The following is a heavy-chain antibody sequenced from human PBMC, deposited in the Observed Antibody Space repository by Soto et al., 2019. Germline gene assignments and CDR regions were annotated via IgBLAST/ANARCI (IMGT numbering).Heavy chain of an antibody. V-gene: IGHV3-33*01. J-gene: IGHJ4*02. D-gene: IGHD2-2*01. Sequence: GGSLRLSCAASVVTFSSYGMHWVRQAPGKGLEWVAVIWYDGSNKYYADSVKGRFTISRDNSKNTLYLQMNSLRAEDTAVYYCTRRGCSTTGCYFNWGRGTLVTVSS. CDR3: TRRGCSTTGCYFN. CDR1: VVTFSSYG. CDR2: IWYDGSNK.